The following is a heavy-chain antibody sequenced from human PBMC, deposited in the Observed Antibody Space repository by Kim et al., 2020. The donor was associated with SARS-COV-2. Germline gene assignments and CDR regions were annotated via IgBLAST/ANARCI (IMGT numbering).Heavy chain of an antibody. V-gene: IGHV4-39*01. CDR3: ARHLFRGRIDWHTEHTLTWLDP. J-gene: IGHJ5*02. CDR2: IYYSGSN. CDR1: GGSISNRRYY. D-gene: IGHD3-16*01. Sequence: SETLSLTCTVSGGSISNRRYYWGWIRQPPGKGLEWIGTIYYSGSNWYNPSLTSRVTMSVDTSKNQFSLRLNSVTAADTAVYFCARHLFRGRIDWHTEHTLTWLDPWGPGTQVTVSS.